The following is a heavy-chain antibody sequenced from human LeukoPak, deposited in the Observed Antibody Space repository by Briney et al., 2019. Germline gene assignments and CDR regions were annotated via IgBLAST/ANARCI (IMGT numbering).Heavy chain of an antibody. CDR2: IRYDGGNK. CDR1: GFTFSSYG. J-gene: IGHJ3*02. V-gene: IGHV3-30*02. Sequence: PGGSLRLSCAASGFTFSSYGMHWVRQAPGKGLEWVAFIRYDGGNKYYADSVKGRFTISRDNSKNTLYLQMNSLRAEDTAVYYCARSGRYSGYGDAFDIWGQGTMVTVSS. CDR3: ARSGRYSGYGDAFDI. D-gene: IGHD5-12*01.